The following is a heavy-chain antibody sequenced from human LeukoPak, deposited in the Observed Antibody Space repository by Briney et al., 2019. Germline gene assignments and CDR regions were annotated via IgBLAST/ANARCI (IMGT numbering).Heavy chain of an antibody. J-gene: IGHJ6*02. CDR2: ISYDGNDY. CDR1: GFTFSAYA. V-gene: IGHV3-30*04. D-gene: IGHD3-3*01. Sequence: RSLRLSCAASGFTFSAYAMHWVRQAPGKGLEWVAIISYDGNDYNYADSVKGRFTISRDNSKNTLYLQMNTLRPEDTAIYYCAHPRGPLWSGYKYERYYFNAMDVWGQGTTVTVSS. CDR3: AHPRGPLWSGYKYERYYFNAMDV.